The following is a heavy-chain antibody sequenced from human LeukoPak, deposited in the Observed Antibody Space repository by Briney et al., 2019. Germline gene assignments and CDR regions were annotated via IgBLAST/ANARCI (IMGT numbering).Heavy chain of an antibody. D-gene: IGHD6-13*01. Sequence: SETLSLTCTVSGGSISSGDYYWSWIRQPPGKGLEWIGYIFYSGSTYYNPSLKSRVTISVDTSKNQFSLKLSSVTAADTAVYYCARVGSSWYFDYWGQGTLVSVSS. V-gene: IGHV4-30-4*01. CDR3: ARVGSSWYFDY. CDR1: GGSISSGDYY. CDR2: IFYSGST. J-gene: IGHJ4*02.